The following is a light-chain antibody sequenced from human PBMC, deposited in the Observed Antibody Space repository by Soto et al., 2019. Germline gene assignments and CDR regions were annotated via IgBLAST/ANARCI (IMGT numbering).Light chain of an antibody. J-gene: IGLJ1*01. Sequence: QSVLTQPPSVSAAPGQTVTISCSGSSSNIGKNFVSWYQQLPGTAPQLLIYENNKRPSGIPDRFSGSKSGTSATLGITVLQTGDEADYYCGTWDSSLSAGGIFGTGT. CDR3: GTWDSSLSAGGI. V-gene: IGLV1-51*02. CDR2: ENN. CDR1: SSNIGKNF.